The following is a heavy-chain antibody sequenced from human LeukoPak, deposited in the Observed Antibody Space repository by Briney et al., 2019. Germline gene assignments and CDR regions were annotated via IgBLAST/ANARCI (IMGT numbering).Heavy chain of an antibody. V-gene: IGHV4-61*02. CDR2: IYTSGST. CDR1: GGSISSGSYY. Sequence: SQTLSLTCTVSGGSISSGSYYWSWIRQPAGKGLEWIGRIYTSGSTYYNPSLKSRVTISVDTSKNQFSLKLSSVTAADTAVYYCARFAAGYKMNWFDPWGQGTLVTVSS. D-gene: IGHD3-9*01. J-gene: IGHJ5*02. CDR3: ARFAAGYKMNWFDP.